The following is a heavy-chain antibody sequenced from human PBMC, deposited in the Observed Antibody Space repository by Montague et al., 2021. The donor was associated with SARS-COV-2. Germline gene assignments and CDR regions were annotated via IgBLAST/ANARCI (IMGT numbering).Heavy chain of an antibody. CDR2: ISYDGSNK. CDR3: ARDRDDYIWGSYENFDY. J-gene: IGHJ4*02. CDR1: GFTFSSYA. V-gene: IGHV3-30*04. Sequence: SLRLSCAASGFTFSSYATHWVRQAPGKGLEWVAVISYDGSNKYYADSVKGRLTISRDNSKNTLYLQMNSLRAEDTAVYYCARDRDDYIWGSYENFDYWGQGTLVTVSS. D-gene: IGHD3-16*01.